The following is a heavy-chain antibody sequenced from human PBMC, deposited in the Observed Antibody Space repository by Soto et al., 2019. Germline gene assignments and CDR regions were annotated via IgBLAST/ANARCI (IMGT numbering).Heavy chain of an antibody. D-gene: IGHD6-13*01. CDR3: ARQGSSSWDYYFDY. J-gene: IGHJ4*02. CDR1: GGSISSYY. Sequence: SDTLSLTCTVAGGSISSYYWSWIRQPPGKGLEWIGYIYYSGSTNYNPSLKSRVTISVDTSKNQFSLKLSSVTTADTAVYYCARQGSSSWDYYFDYWGQGTLVTVSS. V-gene: IGHV4-59*08. CDR2: IYYSGST.